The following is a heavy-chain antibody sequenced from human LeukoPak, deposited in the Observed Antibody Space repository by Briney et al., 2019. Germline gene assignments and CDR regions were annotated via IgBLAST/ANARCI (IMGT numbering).Heavy chain of an antibody. V-gene: IGHV3-66*01. CDR3: AGSHSRGWGPFDF. D-gene: IGHD6-19*01. CDR2: IYSDRRT. CDR1: GFIVSSSY. J-gene: IGHJ4*02. Sequence: GGSLRLSCTASGFIVSSSYMSWVRQAPGKGPEWVSIIYSDRRTYYAESVKGRFTISRDDSQNMVFLQMDSLRAEDTAVYYCAGSHSRGWGPFDFWGQGTLVTVSS.